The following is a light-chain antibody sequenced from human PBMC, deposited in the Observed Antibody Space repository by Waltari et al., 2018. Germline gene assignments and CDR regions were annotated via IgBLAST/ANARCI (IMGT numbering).Light chain of an antibody. CDR1: QNIDDRY. J-gene: IGKJ3*01. CDR2: GAS. CDR3: QYSATSSFT. Sequence: DIVLTKYPGTLSLSPGDRATLSCKASQNIDDRYLAWYQHKPGQAPRLLIFGASNRATGIPDRFSGSGSGTDFTLNISRLEPEDVALFYCQYSATSSFTFGPGTKV. V-gene: IGKV3-20*01.